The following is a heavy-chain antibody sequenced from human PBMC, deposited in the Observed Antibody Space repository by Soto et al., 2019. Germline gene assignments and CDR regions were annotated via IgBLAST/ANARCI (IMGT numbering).Heavy chain of an antibody. J-gene: IGHJ4*02. Sequence: ITLGESGPTLVNPTETLTLTCTFSVFSLTTGGGVGWVRQPPGKALEWLALVYWDDDKHYTPSLMSRLTITKDISKGQVVLTMTNMDPVDTATYYCATLTADFWGPGTLVTVSS. V-gene: IGHV2-5*02. CDR1: VFSLTTGGG. CDR3: ATLTADF. CDR2: VYWDDDK.